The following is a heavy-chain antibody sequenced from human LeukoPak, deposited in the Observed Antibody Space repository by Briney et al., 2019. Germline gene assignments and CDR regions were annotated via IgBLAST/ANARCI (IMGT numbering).Heavy chain of an antibody. CDR1: GGSTNSGGYY. J-gene: IGHJ6*02. Sequence: SETLSLTCTVSGGSTNSGGYYWSWIRQHPGKGLEWIAYISYSGSTYHNPSLRSRVTISLDTSKNQFSLKLSSVTAADTAVYYCARDHTLDYGDYYYGLDVWGQGTTVTVSS. CDR2: ISYSGST. V-gene: IGHV4-31*03. CDR3: ARDHTLDYGDYYYGLDV. D-gene: IGHD4-17*01.